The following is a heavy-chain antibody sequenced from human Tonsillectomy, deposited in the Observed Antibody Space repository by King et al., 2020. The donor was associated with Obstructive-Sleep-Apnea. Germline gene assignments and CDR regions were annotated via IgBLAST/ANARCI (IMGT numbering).Heavy chain of an antibody. J-gene: IGHJ4*02. V-gene: IGHV4-61*01. CDR1: GGSVSSVSYY. D-gene: IGHD6-19*01. CDR2: IYYSGST. CDR3: ARVRDSSGWYYFDY. Sequence: VQLQESGPGLVKPSETLSLTCTVSGGSVSSVSYYWSWIRQPPGKGLEWIGYIYYSGSTNYNPSLKRRVTISVDTSKNQFSLKLSSVTAADTAVYYCARVRDSSGWYYFDYWGQGTLVTVSS.